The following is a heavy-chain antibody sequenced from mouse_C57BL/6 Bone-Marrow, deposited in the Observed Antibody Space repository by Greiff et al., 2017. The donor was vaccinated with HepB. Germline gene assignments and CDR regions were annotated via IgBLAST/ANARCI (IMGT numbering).Heavy chain of an antibody. V-gene: IGHV14-3*01. Sequence: EVQLVESVAELVRPGASVKLSCTASGFNIKNTYMHWVKQRPEQGLEWIGRIDPANGNTKYAPKFQGKATITADTSSNTAYLQLSSLTSEDTAIYYCASFYGSSYGLLAMDYWGQGTSVTVSS. CDR1: GFNIKNTY. J-gene: IGHJ4*01. CDR2: IDPANGNT. CDR3: ASFYGSSYGLLAMDY. D-gene: IGHD1-1*01.